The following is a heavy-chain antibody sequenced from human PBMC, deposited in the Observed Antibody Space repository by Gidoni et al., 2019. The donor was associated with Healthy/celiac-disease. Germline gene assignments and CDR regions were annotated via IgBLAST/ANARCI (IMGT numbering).Heavy chain of an antibody. CDR2: ISLNSGSI. CDR1: GFTFDDYA. V-gene: IGHV3-9*01. Sequence: EVQLVESGGGLVQPGRARRLSWAAGGFTFDDYAMHCVRQAPGKGLEWVSGISLNSGSIGYAYSVKGRFTISRDNAKNSLYLQMNSLRAEYTALYYCAKGGVGFLEWLFFDYWGQGTLVTVSS. D-gene: IGHD3-3*01. CDR3: AKGGVGFLEWLFFDY. J-gene: IGHJ4*02.